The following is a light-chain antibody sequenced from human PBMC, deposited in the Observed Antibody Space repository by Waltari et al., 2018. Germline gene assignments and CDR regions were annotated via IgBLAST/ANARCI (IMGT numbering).Light chain of an antibody. CDR2: DVS. Sequence: QSALTQPASVSGSPGQSITISCPGTSSDVGGGYNYFSWYQQHPGKAPKLMIYDVSSRPSGVSNRFSGSKSGNTASLTISGLQAKDEAAYYCSSYTSSDTYVFGTGTQVTVL. CDR3: SSYTSSDTYV. J-gene: IGLJ1*01. V-gene: IGLV2-14*03. CDR1: SSDVGGGYNY.